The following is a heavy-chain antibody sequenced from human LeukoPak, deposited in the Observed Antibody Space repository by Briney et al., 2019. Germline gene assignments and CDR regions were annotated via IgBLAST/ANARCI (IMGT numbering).Heavy chain of an antibody. V-gene: IGHV4-34*01. D-gene: IGHD1-26*01. CDR3: ARDGSYYSRNDY. CDR2: INHSGST. Sequence: SETLSLTCAVYGGSFSGYYWSWIRQPPGKGLEWIGEINHSGSTNYNPSLKSRVTISVDTSKNQFSLKLSSVTAADTAVYYCARDGSYYSRNDYWGQGTLVTVSS. CDR1: GGSFSGYY. J-gene: IGHJ4*02.